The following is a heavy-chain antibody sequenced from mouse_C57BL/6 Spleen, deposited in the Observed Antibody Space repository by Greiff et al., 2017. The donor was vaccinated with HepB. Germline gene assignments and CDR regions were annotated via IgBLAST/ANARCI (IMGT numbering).Heavy chain of an antibody. CDR1: GYAFSSSW. CDR3: ARILITTVVATGFDY. Sequence: VQLQQSGPELVKPGASVKISCKASGYAFSSSWMNWVKQRPGKGLEWIGRIYPGDGDTNYNGKFKGKATLTADKSSSTAYMQLSSLTSEDSAVYFCARILITTVVATGFDYWGQGTTLTVSS. D-gene: IGHD1-1*01. J-gene: IGHJ2*01. V-gene: IGHV1-82*01. CDR2: IYPGDGDT.